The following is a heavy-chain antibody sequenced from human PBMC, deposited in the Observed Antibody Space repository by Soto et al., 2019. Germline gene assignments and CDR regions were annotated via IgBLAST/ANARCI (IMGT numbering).Heavy chain of an antibody. Sequence: PXETLSLTCTVSGGSISSSRSYWGWVRQPPGKGLEWIVSFYYTGGTYSTYYNPSLKSRVTISVDTSKSQFSLNLRSVTAADTAVYYCASPRQGNYDFLSGYYALDYWGQGTLFTVSS. D-gene: IGHD3-3*01. CDR1: GGSISSSRSY. CDR3: ASPRQGNYDFLSGYYALDY. V-gene: IGHV4-39*01. CDR2: FYYTGGT. J-gene: IGHJ4*02.